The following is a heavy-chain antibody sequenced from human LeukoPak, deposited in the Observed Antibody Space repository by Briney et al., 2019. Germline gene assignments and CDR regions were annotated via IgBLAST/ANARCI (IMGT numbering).Heavy chain of an antibody. V-gene: IGHV4-34*01. Sequence: SETLSLTCAVYGGSFSGYYWSWIRQPPGKGLEWIGEINHSGSTNYNPSLKSRVTIAVDTSKNQFSLKLSSVTAADTAVYYCARADYDFWTGVRDWFDPWGQGTLVTVSS. D-gene: IGHD3-3*01. CDR1: GGSFSGYY. CDR2: INHSGST. CDR3: ARADYDFWTGVRDWFDP. J-gene: IGHJ5*02.